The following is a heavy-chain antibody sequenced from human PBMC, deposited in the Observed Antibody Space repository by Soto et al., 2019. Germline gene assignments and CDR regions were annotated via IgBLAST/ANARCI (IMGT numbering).Heavy chain of an antibody. D-gene: IGHD1-26*01. CDR2: FYYTGST. V-gene: IGHV4-61*01. CDR3: ARAGAVVGDYFDS. J-gene: IGHJ4*02. CDR1: GGSISSGSFY. Sequence: XTLSLPCTVSGGSISSGSFYWSWSRQPQGKGLEWIGYFYYTGSTKYNPSLRSRVTISSDTSKKQFSVKINSVTAADTAVYFCARAGAVVGDYFDSWGQGALATVS.